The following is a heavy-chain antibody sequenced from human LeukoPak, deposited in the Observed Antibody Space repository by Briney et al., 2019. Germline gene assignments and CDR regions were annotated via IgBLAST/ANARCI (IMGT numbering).Heavy chain of an antibody. J-gene: IGHJ4*02. CDR1: GGSITSYY. Sequence: PSETLSLTCSVSGGSITSYYWSWIRQPPGKGLEWIGYISDGGSTNYNPSLKSRVSISVDTSKNQFSLKLSSVTAADTAVYFCARASTTFDDWGQGTLVTVSS. CDR2: ISDGGST. D-gene: IGHD1-14*01. V-gene: IGHV4-59*01. CDR3: ARASTTFDD.